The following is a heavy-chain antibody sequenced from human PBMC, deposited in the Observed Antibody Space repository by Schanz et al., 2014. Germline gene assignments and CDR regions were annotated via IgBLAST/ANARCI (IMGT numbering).Heavy chain of an antibody. CDR2: ISGGGGTR. V-gene: IGHV3-23*01. CDR3: AKDSCSSTTCYGYGMDV. D-gene: IGHD2-2*01. J-gene: IGHJ6*02. Sequence: EVQLLDSGGGLVQPGGSLRLSCAVSGFTVSSNHMSWVRQAPGKGLEWVSGISGGGGTRNYADSVKGRFTVFRDNSKRTLYLEINDPRAEDTAVYYCAKDSCSSTTCYGYGMDVWGQGSTVTVSS. CDR1: GFTVSSNH.